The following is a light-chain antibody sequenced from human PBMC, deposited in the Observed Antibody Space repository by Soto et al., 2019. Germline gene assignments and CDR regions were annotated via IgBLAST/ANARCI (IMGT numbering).Light chain of an antibody. CDR1: QSISSSF. Sequence: EIVLTQSPGILSLSPGERASLSCGASQSISSSFLAWYQQKPGQAPRLLIYGASSRATGIPARFSGSGSGTDFTLTISSLEPEDFAIYYCQQHSNFFGPGTKVDIK. CDR3: QQHSNF. J-gene: IGKJ3*01. CDR2: GAS. V-gene: IGKV3D-20*02.